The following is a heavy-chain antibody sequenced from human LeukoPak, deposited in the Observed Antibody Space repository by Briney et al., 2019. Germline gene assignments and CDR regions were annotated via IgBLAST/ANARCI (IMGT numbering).Heavy chain of an antibody. CDR3: ARHGARDLAAWFDC. V-gene: IGHV4-39*01. J-gene: IGHJ4*02. D-gene: IGHD6-13*01. Sequence: SETLSLTCTVSGGSVSSSSYYWGWIRQPPGKGLEWIGSIYYSGSAYYNPSLTSRVTISVDTSKNQFSLKLNSVTAADTAVYYYARHGARDLAAWFDCWGQGTLVTVSS. CDR1: GGSVSSSSYY. CDR2: IYYSGSA.